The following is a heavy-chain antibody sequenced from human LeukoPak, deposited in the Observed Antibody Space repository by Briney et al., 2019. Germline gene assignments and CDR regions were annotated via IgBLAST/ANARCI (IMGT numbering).Heavy chain of an antibody. CDR1: GGSISSYY. V-gene: IGHV4-4*07. CDR2: IYTSGST. D-gene: IGHD1-26*01. CDR3: AKDSASGSFYGAPGPHY. Sequence: TSETLSLTCTVSGGSISSYYWSWIRQPAGKGLEWIGRIYTSGSTNYNPSLKSRVTMSVDTSKNQFSLKLSSVTAADTAIYYCAKDSASGSFYGAPGPHYWGQGTLVTVSS. J-gene: IGHJ4*02.